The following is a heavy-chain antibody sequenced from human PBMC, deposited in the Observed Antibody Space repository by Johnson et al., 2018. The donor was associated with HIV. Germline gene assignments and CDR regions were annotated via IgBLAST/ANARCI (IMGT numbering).Heavy chain of an antibody. J-gene: IGHJ3*02. Sequence: QVQLVESGGGLIQPGGSLRLSCAASGFTVSSNYMTWVRQAPGKGLEWVSYISSSGKSSNYADSVKGRFTISRDNAKNSLSLQMNSLRAEDTAIYYCAREEGCDIVTRGDAFDIWGQGTMVAVSS. CDR1: GFTVSSNY. CDR3: AREEGCDIVTRGDAFDI. CDR2: ISSSGKSS. D-gene: IGHD3-9*01. V-gene: IGHV3-11*04.